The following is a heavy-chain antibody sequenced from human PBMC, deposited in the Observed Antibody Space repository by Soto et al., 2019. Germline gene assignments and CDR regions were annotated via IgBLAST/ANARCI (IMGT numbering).Heavy chain of an antibody. CDR1: GFTFSSYS. V-gene: IGHV3-21*01. D-gene: IGHD3-3*01. Sequence: GGSLRLSCAASGFTFSSYSMNWVRQAPGKGLEWVSSISSSSSYIYYADSVKGRFTISRDNAKNSLYLQMNSLRAEDTAVYYCARDQRTFQTRPRYYGPDDAFDIWGQGTMVTVSS. J-gene: IGHJ3*02. CDR3: ARDQRTFQTRPRYYGPDDAFDI. CDR2: ISSSSSYI.